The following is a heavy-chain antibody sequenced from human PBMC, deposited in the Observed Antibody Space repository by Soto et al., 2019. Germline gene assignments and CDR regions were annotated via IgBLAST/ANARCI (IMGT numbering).Heavy chain of an antibody. D-gene: IGHD3-22*01. J-gene: IGHJ4*02. Sequence: GGSLRLSCAASGFTFSSYDMHWVRQATGKGLDWVSAIGTAGDTYYPGSVKGRFTISRENAKNSLYLQMNSLRAEDTAVYYCARGFVSSGYYDSSGYYYFDYWGQGTLVTVSS. CDR3: ARGFVSSGYYDSSGYYYFDY. CDR1: GFTFSSYD. CDR2: IGTAGDT. V-gene: IGHV3-13*01.